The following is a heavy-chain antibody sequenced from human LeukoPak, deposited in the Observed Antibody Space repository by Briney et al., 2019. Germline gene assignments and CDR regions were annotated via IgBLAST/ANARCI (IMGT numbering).Heavy chain of an antibody. CDR3: ATYDSYTSSWSSAWYFDL. CDR2: IYYSGTT. J-gene: IGHJ2*01. CDR1: GTSINSYY. D-gene: IGHD6-13*01. Sequence: PSETLSLTCTVSGTSINSYYWSWIRQPPGKGLEWIGYIYYSGTTNYNPSLKSRVTISVDTSKSQFSLKLNSVTAADTAVYYCATYDSYTSSWSSAWYFDLWGRDTLVTVSS. V-gene: IGHV4-59*08.